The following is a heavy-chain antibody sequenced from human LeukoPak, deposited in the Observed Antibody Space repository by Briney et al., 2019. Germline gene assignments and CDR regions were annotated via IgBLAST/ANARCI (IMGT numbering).Heavy chain of an antibody. D-gene: IGHD3-3*01. CDR1: GFASSTYW. V-gene: IGHV3-7*01. Sequence: PGGSLRLSCAASGFASSTYWMDWVRQAPGEGLGWVGNINQDGSVKHYVDSVRGGFTISRDSARNSVYLQISALRVEDTAVYYCTRDFVFWGQGSLVTASS. CDR2: INQDGSVK. J-gene: IGHJ4*02. CDR3: TRDFVF.